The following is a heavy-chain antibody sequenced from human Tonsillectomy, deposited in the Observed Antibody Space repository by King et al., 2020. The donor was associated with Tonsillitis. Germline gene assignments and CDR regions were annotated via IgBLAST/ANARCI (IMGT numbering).Heavy chain of an antibody. V-gene: IGHV3-74*01. Sequence: VQLVESGGGLVQPGGSLRLSCAASGFTFSSYWMHWVRQAPGKGLVWVSRINSDGSSTSCAASVKGRFTISRDNAKNTLYLQMNSLRAADTAVYYCARGEGFEADYWGQGTLVTVSS. CDR2: INSDGSST. CDR3: ARGEGFEADY. CDR1: GFTFSSYW. J-gene: IGHJ4*02. D-gene: IGHD1-26*01.